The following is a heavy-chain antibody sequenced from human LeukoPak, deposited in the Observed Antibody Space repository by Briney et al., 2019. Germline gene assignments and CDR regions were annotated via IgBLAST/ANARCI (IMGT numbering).Heavy chain of an antibody. CDR3: ARRGISGWSDY. V-gene: IGHV4-59*01. Sequence: PSETLSLTCTVSGGSISSYHWSWIRQPPGKGLEWIGYIYNTGSTNYNPSLKSRVTISVDTSKNQFSLRLSSVTAADTAVYYCARRGISGWSDYSGQGTLVTVSS. CDR2: IYNTGST. CDR1: GGSISSYH. D-gene: IGHD6-19*01. J-gene: IGHJ4*02.